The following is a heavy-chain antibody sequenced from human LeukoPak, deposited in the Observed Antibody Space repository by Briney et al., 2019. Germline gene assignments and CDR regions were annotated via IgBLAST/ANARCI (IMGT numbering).Heavy chain of an antibody. V-gene: IGHV3-21*01. CDR3: VRDQGSGRNYFDY. CDR1: GFTFSSYS. D-gene: IGHD3-10*01. CDR2: ISSSSSYI. J-gene: IGHJ4*02. Sequence: PGGSLRLSCAASGFTFSSYSMNWVRQAPGKGLEWVSSISSSSSYIYYADSVKGRFTISRDNAKNSLYLQVNSLRAEDTAVYYCVRDQGSGRNYFDYWGQGTLVTVSS.